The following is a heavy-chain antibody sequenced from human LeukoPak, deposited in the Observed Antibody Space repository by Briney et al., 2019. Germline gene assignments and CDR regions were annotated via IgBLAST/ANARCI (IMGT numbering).Heavy chain of an antibody. V-gene: IGHV3-30*04. CDR2: ISYDGSNK. J-gene: IGHJ4*02. Sequence: GGSLRLSCAASGFTFSSYAMHWVRQAPGKGLEWVAVISYDGSNKYYADSVKGRFTISRDNSKNTLYRQMNSLRAEDTAVYYGAREDSGSYYVGIDYWGQGTLVTVSS. D-gene: IGHD3-10*01. CDR1: GFTFSSYA. CDR3: AREDSGSYYVGIDY.